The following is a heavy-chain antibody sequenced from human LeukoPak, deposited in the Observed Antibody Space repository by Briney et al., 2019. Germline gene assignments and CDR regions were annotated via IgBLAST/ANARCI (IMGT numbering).Heavy chain of an antibody. V-gene: IGHV4-61*02. J-gene: IGHJ3*02. Sequence: PSETLSLTCTVSGASISSDTYFWGWIRQPAGKGLEWIGRISSTGRTDYNPSLTSRVTISIDMSKNQFSMKLSSVTAADTAVYYCARAGPYNWNDWEAFDIWGQGTMVTVSS. CDR1: GASISSDTYF. CDR2: ISSTGRT. CDR3: ARAGPYNWNDWEAFDI. D-gene: IGHD1-20*01.